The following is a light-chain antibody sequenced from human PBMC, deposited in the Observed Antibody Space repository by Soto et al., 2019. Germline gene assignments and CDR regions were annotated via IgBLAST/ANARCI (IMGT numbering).Light chain of an antibody. CDR2: GAS. V-gene: IGKV3-20*01. CDR1: QSVSNNY. Sequence: EIVLTQSPGTLSLSPGERATLSCRASQSVSNNYLAWYQQKPGQAPRLLIYGASNRATGIPDRFSGSGSGTEFTLTISSLQSEDVGVYYCQQYDNWPPKTFGGGTKVDIK. CDR3: QQYDNWPPKT. J-gene: IGKJ4*01.